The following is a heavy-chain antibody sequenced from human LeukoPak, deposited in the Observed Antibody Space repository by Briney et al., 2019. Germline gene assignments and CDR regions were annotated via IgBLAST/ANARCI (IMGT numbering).Heavy chain of an antibody. J-gene: IGHJ5*02. Sequence: GGSLRLSCAASGFTFSAYEMNWVRQTPGKGLEWVSYISSTNGHTYYADSVNGRFTISRDTAKNSLYLQMNSLRVEDTAIYFWSKGWESRWLDGGADLWGQGVLVTVSA. V-gene: IGHV3-48*03. CDR2: ISSTNGHT. CDR3: SKGWESRWLDGGADL. D-gene: IGHD6-13*01. CDR1: GFTFSAYE.